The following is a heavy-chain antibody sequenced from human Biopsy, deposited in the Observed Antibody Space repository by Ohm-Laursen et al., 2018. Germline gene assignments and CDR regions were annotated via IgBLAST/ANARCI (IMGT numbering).Heavy chain of an antibody. CDR3: AKPSGGVSTIGFDP. CDR2: INPDTGET. J-gene: IGHJ5*02. Sequence: ASVKVSCKASGYNFRGYHLHWVRLAPGQGLEWMVWINPDTGETRYAPKFQGRLALTRDVSVNTGYLELSSLGSDDTAIYFCAKPSGGVSTIGFDPWGQGTQIIVS. D-gene: IGHD5/OR15-5a*01. V-gene: IGHV1-2*02. CDR1: GYNFRGYH.